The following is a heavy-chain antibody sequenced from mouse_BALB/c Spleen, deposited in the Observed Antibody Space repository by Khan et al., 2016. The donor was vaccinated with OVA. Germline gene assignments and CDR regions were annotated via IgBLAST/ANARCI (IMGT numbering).Heavy chain of an antibody. CDR2: IWAGGST. V-gene: IGHV2-9*02. D-gene: IGHD1-3*01. J-gene: IGHJ2*01. CDR3: ASHDDI. CDR1: GFSLTSYG. Sequence: QVQLQQSGPGLVAPSQSLSITCTVSGFSLTSYGVHWVRQPPGKGLEWLGVIWAGGSTNYNSDLMSRLSISKDNSKSQVFLKMNRLQTSDTAMYYCASHDDIWGQGTTLTVSS.